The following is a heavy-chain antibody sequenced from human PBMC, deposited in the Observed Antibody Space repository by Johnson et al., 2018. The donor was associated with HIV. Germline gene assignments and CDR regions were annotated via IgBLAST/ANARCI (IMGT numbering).Heavy chain of an antibody. CDR1: GFTFSDYY. Sequence: VQLVESGGGLVQPGGSLRLSCAASGFTFSDYYMSWIRQAPGKGLEWVGRIKSKTDGGTTDYAAPVKGRFTISRDDSKNTLYLQMNSLKTEDTAVYYCTTDLRVTTSLRAFDIWGQGTMVTVSS. J-gene: IGHJ3*02. D-gene: IGHD4-17*01. V-gene: IGHV3-15*01. CDR3: TTDLRVTTSLRAFDI. CDR2: IKSKTDGGTT.